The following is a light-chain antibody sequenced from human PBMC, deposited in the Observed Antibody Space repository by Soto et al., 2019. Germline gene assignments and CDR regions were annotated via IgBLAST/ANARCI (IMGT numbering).Light chain of an antibody. Sequence: QSVLTQPPSVSGAPGQRVTISCTGSSSNIGAGYDVHWYQQLPGTAPKLLIQGNSNRPSGIPDRFSASKSGTSASLAFTGLQAEDEADYYCQSYDSSLSVLVFGGGTKLTVL. CDR2: GNS. J-gene: IGLJ2*01. CDR1: SSNIGAGYD. CDR3: QSYDSSLSVLV. V-gene: IGLV1-40*01.